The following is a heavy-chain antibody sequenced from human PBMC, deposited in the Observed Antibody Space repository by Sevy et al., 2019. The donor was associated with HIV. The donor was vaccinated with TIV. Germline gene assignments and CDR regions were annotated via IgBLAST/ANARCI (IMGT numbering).Heavy chain of an antibody. CDR3: ATARYYYDTTGYPYWYFDL. D-gene: IGHD3-22*01. Sequence: SETLSLTCAVYGGSFSGSYWGWVRQPPGEGLEWIGEINHSGRTNYNPSLKSRVTISVDTSKNQFSLNLRSVTAEDTAVYFCATARYYYDTTGYPYWYFDLWGRGTLVTVSS. J-gene: IGHJ2*01. CDR2: INHSGRT. CDR1: GGSFSGSY. V-gene: IGHV4-34*01.